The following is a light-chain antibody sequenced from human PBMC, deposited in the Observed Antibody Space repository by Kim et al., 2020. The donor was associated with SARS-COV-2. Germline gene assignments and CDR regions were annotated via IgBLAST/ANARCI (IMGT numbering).Light chain of an antibody. CDR1: QSVSSN. Sequence: EIVMTQSPATLSVSLGERATLSCRASQSVSSNLAWYQQKPGQAPRLLIYGASTRATGIPARFSGSGSGTEFTLTISSLQSEDFAVYYCQQYNNWITWTFGQGTKVDIK. V-gene: IGKV3-15*01. J-gene: IGKJ1*01. CDR2: GAS. CDR3: QQYNNWITWT.